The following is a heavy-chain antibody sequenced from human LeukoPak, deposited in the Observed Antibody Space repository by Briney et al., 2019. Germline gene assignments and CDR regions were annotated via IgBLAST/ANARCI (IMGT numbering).Heavy chain of an antibody. CDR2: IYPGDSDT. J-gene: IGHJ6*03. D-gene: IGHD6-13*01. V-gene: IGHV5-51*01. CDR1: GYSFTSYW. Sequence: PGESLKISCKGSGYSFTSYWIGWVRQMPGKGLEWMGIIYPGDSDTRYSPSFQGQVTISADKSISTAYLQWSSLKASDTAMYYCARFVAAAGKDYYMDVWGKGTTVTVSS. CDR3: ARFVAAAGKDYYMDV.